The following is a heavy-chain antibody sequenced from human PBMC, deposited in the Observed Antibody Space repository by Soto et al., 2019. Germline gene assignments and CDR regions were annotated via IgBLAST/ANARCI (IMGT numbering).Heavy chain of an antibody. D-gene: IGHD2-2*01. V-gene: IGHV1-18*01. CDR1: GYTFTTYG. CDR3: ARFNCISSSCYEGYFDY. Sequence: QVQLVQSGAEVKKPGASVKVSCKTSGYTFTTYGISWVRQAPGQGLEWMGWISTDIGNTNYAQKVQDRVTMTTDTSTSTAYMALRSLRSDDTAVYYCARFNCISSSCYEGYFDYWGQGTLVTVSS. J-gene: IGHJ4*02. CDR2: ISTDIGNT.